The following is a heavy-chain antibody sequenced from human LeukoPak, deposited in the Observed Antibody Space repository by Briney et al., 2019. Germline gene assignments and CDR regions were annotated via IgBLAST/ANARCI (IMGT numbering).Heavy chain of an antibody. J-gene: IGHJ6*02. CDR3: AKNSYYGSGRIYYYGMDV. V-gene: IGHV3-30*18. Sequence: GEALRLSCAASGFAFSSFAMHWVRQAPGKGLEWVAIISYDGSNKYYADSVKGRFTISRDNSKNTLYLQMNSLRAEDTAVYYCAKNSYYGSGRIYYYGMDVWGQGTTVTVSS. CDR1: GFAFSSFA. D-gene: IGHD3-10*01. CDR2: ISYDGSNK.